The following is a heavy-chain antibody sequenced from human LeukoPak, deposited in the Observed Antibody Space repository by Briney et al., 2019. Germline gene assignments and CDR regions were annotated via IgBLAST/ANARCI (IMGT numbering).Heavy chain of an antibody. CDR1: GFTFSSYG. J-gene: IGHJ6*03. V-gene: IGHV3-33*06. CDR2: IWYDGSNK. Sequence: GGSLRLSCAASGFTFSSYGMHWVRQAPGKGLEWVAVIWYDGSNKYYADSVKGRFTISRDNSKNTLYLQMNSLRAEDTAVYYCAKDSGAYSRGWSPSDYYYYMDVWGKGTTVTVSS. CDR3: AKDSGAYSRGWSPSDYYYYMDV. D-gene: IGHD6-19*01.